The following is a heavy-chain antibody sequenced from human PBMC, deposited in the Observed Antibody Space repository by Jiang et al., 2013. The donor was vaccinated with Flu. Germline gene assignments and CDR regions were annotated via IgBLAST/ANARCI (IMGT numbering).Heavy chain of an antibody. V-gene: IGHV4-59*08. J-gene: IGHJ4*02. Sequence: PGLVKPSETLSLTCTVSGGSISSYYWSWIRQPPGKGLEWIGYIYYSGSTNYNPSLKSRVTISVDTSKNQFSLKLSSVTAADTAVYYCARLDPRFGELYWGQGTLVTVSS. CDR3: ARLDPRFGELY. D-gene: IGHD3-10*01. CDR2: IYYSGST. CDR1: GGSISSYY.